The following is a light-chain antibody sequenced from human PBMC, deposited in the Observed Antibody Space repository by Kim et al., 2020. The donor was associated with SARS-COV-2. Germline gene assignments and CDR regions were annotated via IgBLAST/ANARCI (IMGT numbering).Light chain of an antibody. J-gene: IGLJ2*01. Sequence: PGESVTISCTGNSSNVGACYDVHWYQQVPGKAPKLIILHNTRRPSGVPDRFSGSKSATSASLTITGLLAEDEADYFCQSFESRQRVFGGGTQLTVL. V-gene: IGLV1-40*01. CDR1: SSNVGACYD. CDR3: QSFESRQRV. CDR2: HNT.